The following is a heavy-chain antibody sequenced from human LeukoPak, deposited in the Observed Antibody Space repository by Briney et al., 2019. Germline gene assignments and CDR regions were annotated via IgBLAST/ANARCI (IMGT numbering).Heavy chain of an antibody. CDR3: AKPSGSGVDY. V-gene: IGHV3-30*02. Sequence: PGGSLRLSCAASGFTFSSYGMHWVRQAPGKGLEWVAFIRSDGYHTYYADSVKGRFTITRDNSKNTLYLQMNSLRIEDMAVYYCAKPSGSGVDYWGRGTRVTVSS. CDR2: IRSDGYHT. J-gene: IGHJ4*02. CDR1: GFTFSSYG. D-gene: IGHD1-26*01.